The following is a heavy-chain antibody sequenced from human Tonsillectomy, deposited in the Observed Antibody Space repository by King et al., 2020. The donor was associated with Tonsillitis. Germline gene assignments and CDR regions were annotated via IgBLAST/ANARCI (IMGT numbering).Heavy chain of an antibody. Sequence: VQLVESGGGLVKPGGSLRLSCAASGFTFSNAWMSWVRQAPRKGLEWVGRSKSKTDGGTTDYAAPVKGRFTISRDDSKNTLYLLMNSLKTEDTAVYYCTTWGFQYWGQGTLVTVSS. CDR3: TTWGFQY. CDR1: GFTFSNAW. V-gene: IGHV3-15*01. J-gene: IGHJ1*01. CDR2: SKSKTDGGTT. D-gene: IGHD7-27*01.